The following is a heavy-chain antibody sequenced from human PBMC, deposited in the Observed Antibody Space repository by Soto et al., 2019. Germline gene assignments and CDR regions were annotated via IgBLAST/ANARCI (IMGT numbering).Heavy chain of an antibody. D-gene: IGHD3-9*01. Sequence: GGSLRLSCAASGVTVSSNYMSWVRQAPGKGLEWVSVIYSGGSTYCADSVKGRFTISRDNSKNTLYLQMNSLRAEDTAIYYCARDLFPFDILTTSPTHWGQGALVTVSS. CDR2: IYSGGST. CDR1: GVTVSSNY. J-gene: IGHJ4*02. CDR3: ARDLFPFDILTTSPTH. V-gene: IGHV3-66*01.